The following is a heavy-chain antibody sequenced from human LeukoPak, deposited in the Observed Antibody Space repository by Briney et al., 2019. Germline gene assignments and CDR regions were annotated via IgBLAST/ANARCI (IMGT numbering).Heavy chain of an antibody. V-gene: IGHV3-23*01. D-gene: IGHD4-23*01. J-gene: IGHJ4*02. CDR3: ARRAGGYSHPYDY. CDR2: ISRRGGRT. CDR1: GFTLSSYS. Sequence: GGSLTLAWAASGFTLSSYSMSWVRQAPGKGLEWVFAISRRGGRTQYTDSMKSRFTISRDNSTNTLSLQMNSLRAEDTAVHYCARRAGGYSHPYDYWGQGILVTVSS.